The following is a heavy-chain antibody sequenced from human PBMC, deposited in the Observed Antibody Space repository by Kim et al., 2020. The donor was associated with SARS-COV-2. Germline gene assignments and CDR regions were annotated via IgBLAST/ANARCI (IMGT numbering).Heavy chain of an antibody. V-gene: IGHV3-33*01. CDR2: IWYDGSNK. D-gene: IGHD3-22*01. Sequence: GGSLRLSCAASGFTFSSYGMHWVRQAPGKGLEWVAVIWYDGSNKYYADSVKGRFTISRDNSKNTLYLQMNSLRAEDTAVYYCARDGDYYDSSGYYQTYYFDYWGQGTLVTVSS. J-gene: IGHJ4*02. CDR1: GFTFSSYG. CDR3: ARDGDYYDSSGYYQTYYFDY.